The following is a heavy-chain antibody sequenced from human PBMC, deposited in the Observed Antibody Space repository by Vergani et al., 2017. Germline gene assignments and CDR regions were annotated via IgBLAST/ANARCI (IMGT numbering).Heavy chain of an antibody. V-gene: IGHV4-61*01. J-gene: IGHJ2*01. CDR3: ARDFGGEWYFDL. CDR2: VFRNGNV. D-gene: IGHD4-23*01. Sequence: QLQESGPGLVKPSETLSLTCIVSGDSINNGNYSWGWIRQSPGKGLEWIGYVFRNGNVNYNPSFNFRVAIDTSNNELSLRVTSVTAADTAVYYCARDFGGEWYFDLWGRGATVTVSS. CDR1: GDSINNGNYS.